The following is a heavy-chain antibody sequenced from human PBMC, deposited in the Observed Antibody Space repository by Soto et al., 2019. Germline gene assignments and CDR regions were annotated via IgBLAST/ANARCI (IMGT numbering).Heavy chain of an antibody. CDR1: GFSLSNARVG. V-gene: IGHV2-26*01. J-gene: IGHJ5*02. D-gene: IGHD6-13*01. Sequence: SGPTLVNPTETLTLTCTVSGFSLSNARVGVSWIRQPPGKALEWLAHIFSNDEKSYSTSLKSRLTISKDTSKSQVVLTMTNMDPVDKATYYCARAYSRSWYSHHVIDPWGQGNLVTVSS. CDR2: IFSNDEK. CDR3: ARAYSRSWYSHHVIDP.